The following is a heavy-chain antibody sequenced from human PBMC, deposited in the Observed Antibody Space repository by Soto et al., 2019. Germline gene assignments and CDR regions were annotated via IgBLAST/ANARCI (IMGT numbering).Heavy chain of an antibody. Sequence: EVQLLESGGGLVQPGGSLRLSCAASGFTFSSYAFSWVRQAPGKGLEWVSSISNDGGSTYYADSVKGRFTISRDHSKNTLYLQMISLRVEDTATYYCAKEGAKIQFWASLRDYWGQGALVTVSS. J-gene: IGHJ4*02. CDR3: AKEGAKIQFWASLRDY. V-gene: IGHV3-23*01. D-gene: IGHD5-18*01. CDR2: ISNDGGST. CDR1: GFTFSSYA.